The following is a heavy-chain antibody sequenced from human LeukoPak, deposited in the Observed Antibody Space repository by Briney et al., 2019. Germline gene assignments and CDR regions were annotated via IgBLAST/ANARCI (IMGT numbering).Heavy chain of an antibody. CDR1: GFTFSSYG. D-gene: IGHD2-2*01. CDR2: IWYDGSNK. CDR3: TRGNSTNSYD. Sequence: GRSLRLSCAASGFTFSSYGMHWVRQAPGKGLEWVAVIWYDGSNKYYADSVKGRFTISRDNANYTVYLQMNSLRAEDTAVYYCTRGNSTNSYDWGQGTLVTVSS. J-gene: IGHJ4*02. V-gene: IGHV3-33*03.